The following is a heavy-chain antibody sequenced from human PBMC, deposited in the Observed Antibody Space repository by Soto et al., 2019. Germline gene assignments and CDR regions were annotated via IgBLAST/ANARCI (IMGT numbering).Heavy chain of an antibody. D-gene: IGHD1-1*01. V-gene: IGHV2-26*01. CDR3: ARSSKEQTRGKPYYYYGMDV. J-gene: IGHJ6*02. CDR2: IFSNDEK. CDR1: GFSLSNARMG. Sequence: SGPTLVNPTETLTLTCTVSGFSLSNARMGVSWIRQPPGKALEWLAHIFSNDEKSYSTSLKSRLTISKDTSKSQVVLTMTNMDPVDTATYYCARSSKEQTRGKPYYYYGMDVWGQGTTVTV.